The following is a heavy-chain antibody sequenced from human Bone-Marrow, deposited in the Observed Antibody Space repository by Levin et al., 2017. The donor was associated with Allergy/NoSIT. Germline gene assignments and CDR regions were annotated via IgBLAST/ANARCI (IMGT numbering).Heavy chain of an antibody. V-gene: IGHV4-30-4*01. D-gene: IGHD3-16*01. Sequence: ASETLSLTCSVTGDSITNSNDYWTWVRQAPGKGLEWIGSKSYSGTTFYNPSLNSRLRISVATSKQEFSLRLPSVTAADTAVYHCARVGAVATGHVFAFRFDTGGQGTLVTVSS. CDR3: ARVGAVATGHVFAFRFDT. CDR2: KSYSGTT. J-gene: IGHJ4*02. CDR1: GDSITNSNDY.